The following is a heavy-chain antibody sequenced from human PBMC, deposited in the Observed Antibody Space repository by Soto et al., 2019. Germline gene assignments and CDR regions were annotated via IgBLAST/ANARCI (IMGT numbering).Heavy chain of an antibody. Sequence: SLRLSCVVSGVTFDNYGMSWVRQAPGKGLEWVSAISGSGDSTYYADSVKGRFTISRDNSKNTLFLQMNSLRVEDTAVYYCAKHIPRGTDVWGQGTMVTVSS. J-gene: IGHJ6*02. CDR1: GVTFDNYG. CDR2: ISGSGDST. CDR3: AKHIPRGTDV. V-gene: IGHV3-23*01.